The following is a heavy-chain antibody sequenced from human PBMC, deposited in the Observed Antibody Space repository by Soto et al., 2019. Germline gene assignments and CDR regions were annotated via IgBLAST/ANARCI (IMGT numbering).Heavy chain of an antibody. CDR1: GDSFNDYY. J-gene: IGHJ4*02. D-gene: IGHD2-15*01. Sequence: SVKVSCKSSGDSFNDYYIHWVRQAPGQGFEWMGRIIPNLGITNYAQKFQGRVTITADKSTSTDYMELSSLRSEDTAVYYCARGDMVVAATGIDYWGQGTLVTVSS. V-gene: IGHV1-69*04. CDR3: ARGDMVVAATGIDY. CDR2: IIPNLGIT.